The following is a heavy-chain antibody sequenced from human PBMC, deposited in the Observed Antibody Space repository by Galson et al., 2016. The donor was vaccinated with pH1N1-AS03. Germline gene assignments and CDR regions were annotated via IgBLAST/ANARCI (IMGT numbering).Heavy chain of an antibody. CDR1: GFTFNIYA. D-gene: IGHD3-3*01. Sequence: SLRLSCAASGFTFNIYAMHWVRQTPGKGLEWVSGVGGIDASLYYAESVKGRFTVSTDNSKNTLYLQMNSLRAEDTAVYYCARGSGSPHWFDPWGQGTFVTVSA. CDR3: ARGSGSPHWFDP. V-gene: IGHV3-23*01. J-gene: IGHJ5*02. CDR2: VGGIDASL.